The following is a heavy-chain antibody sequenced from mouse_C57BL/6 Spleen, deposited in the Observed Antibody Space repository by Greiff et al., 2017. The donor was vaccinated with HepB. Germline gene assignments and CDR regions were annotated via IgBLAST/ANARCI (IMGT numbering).Heavy chain of an antibody. Sequence: EVQVVESGGGLVQPGGSLKLSCAASGFTFSDYYMYWVRQTPEKRLEWVAYISNGGGSTYYPDTVKGRFTISRDNAKNTLYLQMSRLKSEDTAMYYCARHGDYYEWGTGTTVTVSS. CDR3: ARHGDYYE. CDR2: ISNGGGST. J-gene: IGHJ1*03. D-gene: IGHD1-1*01. CDR1: GFTFSDYY. V-gene: IGHV5-12*01.